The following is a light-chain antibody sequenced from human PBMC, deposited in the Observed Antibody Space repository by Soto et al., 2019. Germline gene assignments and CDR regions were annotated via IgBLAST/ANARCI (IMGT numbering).Light chain of an antibody. Sequence: EIVLTQSPATLSLSPGERATLSCRASQSVSSSLAWYQQKPGQTPRLLIYDVSNRATGIPARFSGSGSGTDFTLTVSSLEPEYFAVYYCQQRSNWPLTFGGGTKVEIK. CDR1: QSVSSS. CDR3: QQRSNWPLT. J-gene: IGKJ4*01. CDR2: DVS. V-gene: IGKV3-11*01.